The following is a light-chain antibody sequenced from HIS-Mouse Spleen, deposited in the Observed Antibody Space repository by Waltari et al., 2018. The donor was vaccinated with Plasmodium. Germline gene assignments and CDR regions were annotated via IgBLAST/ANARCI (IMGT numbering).Light chain of an antibody. CDR2: GAA. V-gene: IGKV3-20*01. CDR1: QSVSSSY. CDR3: QQYGSSPYT. Sequence: EIVLTQSPGTLSLSPGERATLSCRASQSVSSSYLAWYQQKPGQAPRLRIYGAASRATGIPDRFRGSGSGTDFTLTISRLEPEDFAVYYCQQYGSSPYTFGQGTKLEIK. J-gene: IGKJ2*01.